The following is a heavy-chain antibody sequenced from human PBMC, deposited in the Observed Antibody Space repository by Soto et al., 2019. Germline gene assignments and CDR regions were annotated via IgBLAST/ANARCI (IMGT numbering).Heavy chain of an antibody. J-gene: IGHJ3*02. Sequence: QVQLQESGPGLVKPSQTLSLTCTVSGGSISSGGYYWSWIRQHPGKGLEWIGYIYYSGSTYYNPSRTSRVTISVDPSKNQFSLKLSSVTAADTAVYYCAREGYYDRSGPIDIWGQGTMVTVSS. V-gene: IGHV4-31*03. CDR3: AREGYYDRSGPIDI. D-gene: IGHD3-22*01. CDR1: GGSISSGGYY. CDR2: IYYSGST.